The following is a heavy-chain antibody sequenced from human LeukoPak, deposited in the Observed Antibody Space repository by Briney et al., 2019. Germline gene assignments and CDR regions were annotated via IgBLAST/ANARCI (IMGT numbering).Heavy chain of an antibody. J-gene: IGHJ4*02. V-gene: IGHV4-34*01. CDR2: INHSGST. D-gene: IGHD6-13*01. CDR1: GGSISSYY. Sequence: PSETLSLTCTVSGGSISSYYWSWIRQPPGKGLEWIGEINHSGSTNYNPSLKSRVTISVDTSKNQFSLKLSSVTAADTAVYYCAGATSSSWTFDYWGQGTLVTVSS. CDR3: AGATSSSWTFDY.